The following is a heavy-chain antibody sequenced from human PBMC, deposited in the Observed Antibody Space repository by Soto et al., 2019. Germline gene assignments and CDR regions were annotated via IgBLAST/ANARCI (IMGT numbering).Heavy chain of an antibody. CDR3: ARTSVSNYNWFDP. CDR2: ISVDNGNT. J-gene: IGHJ5*02. D-gene: IGHD4-4*01. V-gene: IGHV1-18*01. Sequence: QGQVVQSGAEVKKPGASVKISCKASGYTFTDYDISWVRQAPGQGLEWMGWISVDNGNTKYVESLQGRVTMTTDTSTSTAYMEVRSLRSDDTAVYYCARTSVSNYNWFDPWGQGTLVAVSS. CDR1: GYTFTDYD.